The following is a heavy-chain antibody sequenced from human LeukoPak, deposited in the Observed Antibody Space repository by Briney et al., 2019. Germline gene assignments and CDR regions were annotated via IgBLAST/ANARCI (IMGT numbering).Heavy chain of an antibody. V-gene: IGHV4-30-4*01. Sequence: SETLSLTWTVCGGSISSGADHGRWMREHRGKGMERIEYSGNTNYIRSLNSGVTITVDTYKNKISLRLSSVTAADTAGCVYVTYYAGRGWSGYWGQGTLVTVSS. CDR3: VTYYAGRGWSGY. CDR1: GGSISSGADH. D-gene: IGHD3-10*01. J-gene: IGHJ4*02. CDR2: YSGNT.